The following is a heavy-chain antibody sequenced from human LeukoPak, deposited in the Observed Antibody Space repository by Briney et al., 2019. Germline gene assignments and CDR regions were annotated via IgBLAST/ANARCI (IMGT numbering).Heavy chain of an antibody. D-gene: IGHD2-21*02. Sequence: GGSLRLSCAASGFTFSSYEMNWVRQAPGKGLEWVSYINSSGSTIYYADSVKGRFTISRDNAKNSLYLQMNSLRAEDTAVYYCARDLSTYCGGDCYGIFDYWGQGTLVTVSS. CDR2: INSSGSTI. V-gene: IGHV3-48*03. CDR1: GFTFSSYE. CDR3: ARDLSTYCGGDCYGIFDY. J-gene: IGHJ4*02.